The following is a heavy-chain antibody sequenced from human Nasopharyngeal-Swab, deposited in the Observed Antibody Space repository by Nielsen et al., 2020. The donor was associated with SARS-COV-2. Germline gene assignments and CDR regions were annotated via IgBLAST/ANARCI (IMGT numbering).Heavy chain of an antibody. J-gene: IGHJ6*03. D-gene: IGHD3-10*01. CDR1: GGSFSGYY. CDR3: ARYGAGGSRITMVRGYMDV. CDR2: INHSGST. Sequence: SETLSLTCAVYGGSFSGYYWSWIRQPQGKGLEWIGEINHSGSTNYNPSLKSRVTISVDTSKNQFSLKLSSVTAADTAVYYCARYGAGGSRITMVRGYMDVWGKGTTVTVSS. V-gene: IGHV4-34*01.